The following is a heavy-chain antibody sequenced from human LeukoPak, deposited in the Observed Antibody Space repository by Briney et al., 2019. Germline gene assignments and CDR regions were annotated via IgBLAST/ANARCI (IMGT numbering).Heavy chain of an antibody. J-gene: IGHJ4*02. V-gene: IGHV3-74*01. D-gene: IGHD2/OR15-2a*01. CDR2: INYDGTST. CDR1: GFTFGSYW. Sequence: QPGGSLRLSCVASGFTFGSYWMHWVRQAPGKGPVWVSRINYDGTSTTYADSVKGRFTVSRDNGKKTVSLQTNSLRPDDTAVYYCAREANTAFDYWGQGTLVTVSS. CDR3: AREANTAFDY.